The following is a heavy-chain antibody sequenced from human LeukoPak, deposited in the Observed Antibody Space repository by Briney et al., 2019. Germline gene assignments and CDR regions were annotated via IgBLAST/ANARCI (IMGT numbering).Heavy chain of an antibody. D-gene: IGHD3-10*01. J-gene: IGHJ5*02. CDR3: AGSNYDNWFDP. CDR1: GGSISSGSYY. V-gene: IGHV4-39*01. Sequence: SETLSLTCTVSGGSISSGSYYCGWIRQPPGKGLEWIGSIYHSGNTYYNPSLKSRVTLSVDTSKNQFSLKLCSVTAADTAVYYCAGSNYDNWFDPWGQGTLVSVSS. CDR2: IYHSGNT.